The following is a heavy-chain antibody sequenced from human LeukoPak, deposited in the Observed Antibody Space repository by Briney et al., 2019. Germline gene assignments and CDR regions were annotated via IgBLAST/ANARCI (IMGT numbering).Heavy chain of an antibody. CDR2: ILYDGTNK. V-gene: IGHV3-30-3*01. CDR3: ARGWPPDY. D-gene: IGHD5-24*01. Sequence: GGSLRLSCAASGFTFSGYAMQWVRQAPGKGLEWVVVILYDGTNKYYADSVKGRFTISRDNSKSTLYLQMNSLRPEDTAVYYCARGWPPDYWGQGTLVTVSS. CDR1: GFTFSGYA. J-gene: IGHJ4*02.